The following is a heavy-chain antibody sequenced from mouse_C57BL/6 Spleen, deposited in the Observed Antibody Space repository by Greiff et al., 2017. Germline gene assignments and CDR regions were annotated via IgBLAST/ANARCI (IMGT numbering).Heavy chain of an antibody. CDR2: INPNNGGT. D-gene: IGHD2-1*01. Sequence: EVQLQQSGPELVKPGASVKMSCKASGFTFTDYNMHWVKQSHGKSLEWIGYINPNNGGTSYHQKFKGKATLTVNKSSSTAYMEPRSLTSEDSAVYYCARTGNYDAMDYWGQGTSVTVSS. CDR1: GFTFTDYN. V-gene: IGHV1-22*01. CDR3: ARTGNYDAMDY. J-gene: IGHJ4*01.